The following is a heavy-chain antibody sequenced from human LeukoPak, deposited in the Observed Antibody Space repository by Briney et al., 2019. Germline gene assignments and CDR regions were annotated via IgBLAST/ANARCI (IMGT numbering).Heavy chain of an antibody. CDR3: ARAGAYHDRSGYHYDAVAFDI. J-gene: IGHJ3*02. Sequence: SETLSLTCTVSGGSISSYYWSWIRQSPGKGLEWFGYIYNSGNTNYNPSLKSRVTISVDTSKNQFSLKLSSVTAADTAVYYCARAGAYHDRSGYHYDAVAFDIWGQGRMVTVSS. D-gene: IGHD3-22*01. CDR2: IYNSGNT. V-gene: IGHV4-59*01. CDR1: GGSISSYY.